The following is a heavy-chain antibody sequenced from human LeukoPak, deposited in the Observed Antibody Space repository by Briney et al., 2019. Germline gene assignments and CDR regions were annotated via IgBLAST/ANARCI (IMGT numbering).Heavy chain of an antibody. CDR3: GRQSVVATDY. Sequence: PSETLSLTCTVSGGSISSSSHFWGWIRQPPGKGLEWIGNIFYSGITHYNPSLKSRVTISIDTSKNQFSLNLNSVTAADTAVYYCGRQSVVATDYWGQGTLVTVSS. CDR2: IFYSGIT. J-gene: IGHJ4*02. D-gene: IGHD2-15*01. V-gene: IGHV4-39*01. CDR1: GGSISSSSHF.